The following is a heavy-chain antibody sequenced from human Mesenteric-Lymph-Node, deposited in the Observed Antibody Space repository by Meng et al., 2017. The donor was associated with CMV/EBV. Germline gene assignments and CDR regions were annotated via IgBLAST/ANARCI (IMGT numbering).Heavy chain of an antibody. D-gene: IGHD6-19*01. CDR3: ATGYSSGWHPLIDL. J-gene: IGHJ5*02. Sequence: GESLKISCAASGFTFSNYGMNWVRQAPGKGLEWVAFIRYAGRTKNYADSVKGRFTISRDNAKNTLYLQMDSLRAEDTAVYYCATGYSSGWHPLIDLWGQGTLVTVSS. CDR2: IRYAGRTK. CDR1: GFTFSNYG. V-gene: IGHV3-30*02.